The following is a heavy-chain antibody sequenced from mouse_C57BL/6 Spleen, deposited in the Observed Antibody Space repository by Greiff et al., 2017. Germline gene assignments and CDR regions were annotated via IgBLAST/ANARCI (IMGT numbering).Heavy chain of an antibody. CDR2: IYPGSGST. J-gene: IGHJ4*01. V-gene: IGHV1-55*01. D-gene: IGHD1-1*01. CDR3: ARDYYGRGAMDY. CDR1: GYTFTRYW. Sequence: QVQLQQPGAELVKPGASVKMSCKASGYTFTRYWITWVKQRPGQGLEWIGDIYPGSGSTNYNEKFKSKATLTVDTSSSTAYMQLSSLTSEDSAVYYCARDYYGRGAMDYWGQGTSVTVSS.